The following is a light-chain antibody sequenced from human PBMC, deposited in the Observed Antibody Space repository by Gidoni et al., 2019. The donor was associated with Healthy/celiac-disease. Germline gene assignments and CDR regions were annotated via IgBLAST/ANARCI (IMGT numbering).Light chain of an antibody. CDR2: GAA. V-gene: IGKV3-15*01. Sequence: VLTQSPATLSVSPGERATLSCRPGQSVRSNLAWYQQKTGQAPRLLIYGAAPRATGIPARCSGSGAGREYTLTISSLQSEDFAVDYCQQYNNWRPWTFGQGTKVEIK. CDR3: QQYNNWRPWT. CDR1: QSVRSN. J-gene: IGKJ1*01.